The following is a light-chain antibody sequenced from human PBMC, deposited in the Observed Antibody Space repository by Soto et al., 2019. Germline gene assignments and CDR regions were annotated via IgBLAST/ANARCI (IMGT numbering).Light chain of an antibody. CDR2: GAS. CDR3: QQYGSSPPIT. Sequence: EIVLTQSPGTLSLSPGERATLSCRASQSVSSSYLAWYQQKPGQAPRLLIYGASSKATGIPDRFSGSGSGRDFTLTISRLEAEDFAVYYCQQYGSSPPITFGGGTKVEIK. CDR1: QSVSSSY. J-gene: IGKJ4*01. V-gene: IGKV3-20*01.